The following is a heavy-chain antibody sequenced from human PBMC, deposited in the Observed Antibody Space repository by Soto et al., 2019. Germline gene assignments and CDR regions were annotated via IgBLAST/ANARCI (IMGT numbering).Heavy chain of an antibody. D-gene: IGHD3-16*01. CDR2: INAANGNT. CDR1: GYTFSRFA. CDR3: AREGGVYDYIWGTYSNAMDV. J-gene: IGHJ6*03. V-gene: IGHV1-3*01. Sequence: QVQLVQSGAEVKKPGASVKVSCKASGYTFSRFAMHWVRQAPGQRLEWMGWINAANGNTKYSQKLQGRVTITRDTAASTAYMELSSLKSEDTAVYYCAREGGVYDYIWGTYSNAMDVW.